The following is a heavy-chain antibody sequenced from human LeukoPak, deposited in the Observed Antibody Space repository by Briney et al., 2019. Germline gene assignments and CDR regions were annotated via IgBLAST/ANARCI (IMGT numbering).Heavy chain of an antibody. CDR3: TTGRYDFWSGYRSCDY. Sequence: GGSLRLSCAASGFIFSDHYLDWVRQAPGKGLEWVGRIKSKTDGGTTDYAAPVKGRFTISRDDSKNTLYLQMNSLKTEDTAVYYCTTGRYDFWSGYRSCDYWGQGTLVTVSS. CDR1: GFIFSDHY. CDR2: IKSKTDGGTT. V-gene: IGHV3-15*01. J-gene: IGHJ4*02. D-gene: IGHD3-3*01.